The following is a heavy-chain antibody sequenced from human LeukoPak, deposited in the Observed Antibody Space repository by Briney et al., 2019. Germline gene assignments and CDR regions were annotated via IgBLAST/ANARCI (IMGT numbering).Heavy chain of an antibody. V-gene: IGHV3-48*04. CDR3: ARTVSY. D-gene: IGHD4-17*01. J-gene: IGHJ4*02. Sequence: GGSLRLSCVASGFTFSSYSMNWIRQAPGKGPEWVAYINYTSSTTYYADSVKGRFTISRDDAKNSLYLQMNSLGAEDMAVYYCARTVSYWGQGTLVTVSS. CDR2: INYTSSTT. CDR1: GFTFSSYS.